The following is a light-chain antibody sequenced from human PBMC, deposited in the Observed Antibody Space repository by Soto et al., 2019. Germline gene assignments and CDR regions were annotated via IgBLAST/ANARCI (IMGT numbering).Light chain of an antibody. J-gene: IGKJ5*01. V-gene: IGKV1-39*01. Sequence: DIQRTQSPSSLSASLGDRVAITCMASQSISSYLNWYQQKPGKAPKLLIYAASSLQSGVPSRFSGSGSGTDFTLTISSLQPEDFATYYCQQSYSTPPGFGQGTRLEIK. CDR2: AAS. CDR3: QQSYSTPPG. CDR1: QSISSY.